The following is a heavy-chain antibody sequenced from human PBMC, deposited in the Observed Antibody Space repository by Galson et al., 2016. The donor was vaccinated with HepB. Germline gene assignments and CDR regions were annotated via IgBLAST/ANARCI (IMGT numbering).Heavy chain of an antibody. CDR3: TTDRGNDWKFGLALD. D-gene: IGHD1-1*01. CDR2: IKSTTDGGTT. CDR1: GFTFSNAW. V-gene: IGHV3-15*01. J-gene: IGHJ4*02. Sequence: SLRLSCAASGFTFSNAWMTWVRQAPGKGLEWVGRIKSTTDGGTTDYAAPVEGRFTISRDDSRKTLYLRMNSLKTEDTAIYYCTTDRGNDWKFGLALDWGQGTQVTVSS.